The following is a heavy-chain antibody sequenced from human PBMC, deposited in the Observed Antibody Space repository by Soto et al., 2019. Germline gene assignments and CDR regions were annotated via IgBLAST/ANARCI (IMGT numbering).Heavy chain of an antibody. CDR3: ARARDSYGYNYYYYGMDV. Sequence: GSMRLSCAAAGFTFSSYAMHWVRQATGKGLEWVAVISYDGSNKYYADSVKGRFTISRDNSKNTLYLQMNSLRAEDTAVNYCARARDSYGYNYYYYGMDVWGQGTTVTVSS. CDR1: GFTFSSYA. D-gene: IGHD5-18*01. J-gene: IGHJ6*02. CDR2: ISYDGSNK. V-gene: IGHV3-30-3*01.